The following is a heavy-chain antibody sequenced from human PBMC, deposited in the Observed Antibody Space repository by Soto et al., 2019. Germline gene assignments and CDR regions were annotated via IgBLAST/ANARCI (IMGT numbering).Heavy chain of an antibody. V-gene: IGHV1-69*01. CDR3: XRGXDGYNFGAVC. Sequence: QVHLVQSGAEVKEPGSSVKVSCKASGGGNLRDYRTTWVRRAPGQGLEWMGGIIPKLGSANYAQNFQGRVTITADESTNTVYMELRSLXXGXXXXXXXXRGXDGYNFGAVCWGQGTPVTVSS. CDR2: IIPKLGSA. D-gene: IGHD5-12*01. CDR1: GGGNLRDYR. J-gene: IGHJ4*02.